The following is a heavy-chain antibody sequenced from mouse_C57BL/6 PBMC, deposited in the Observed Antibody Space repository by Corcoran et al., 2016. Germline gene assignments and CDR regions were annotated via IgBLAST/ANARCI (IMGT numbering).Heavy chain of an antibody. V-gene: IGHV9-3*01. CDR1: GYTFTTYG. CDR2: INTYSGVP. Sequence: QIQLVPSGPELKKPGDTVKISCKASGYTFTTYGMSWVKQAPGKGLKWMGWINTYSGVPTYADDFKGRFAFSLETSASTSYLQINNLKNEDTATYFCARKGTQISTWFAYGGQGTLVTVSA. CDR3: ARKGTQISTWFAY. D-gene: IGHD2-14*01. J-gene: IGHJ3*01.